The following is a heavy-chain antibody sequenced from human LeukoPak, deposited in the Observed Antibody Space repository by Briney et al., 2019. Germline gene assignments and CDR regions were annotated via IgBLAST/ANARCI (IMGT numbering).Heavy chain of an antibody. Sequence: PGGSPRLSCAASGFTFSSYAMSWVRQAPGKGLECVSAISGSGGSTYYGDSVKGRFTISRDNSKNTLYLQMNSLRAEDTAVYYCAKGGVVVIPAASYYFDYWGQGTLVTVSS. CDR3: AKGGVVVIPAASYYFDY. V-gene: IGHV3-23*01. J-gene: IGHJ4*02. D-gene: IGHD2-2*01. CDR1: GFTFSSYA. CDR2: ISGSGGST.